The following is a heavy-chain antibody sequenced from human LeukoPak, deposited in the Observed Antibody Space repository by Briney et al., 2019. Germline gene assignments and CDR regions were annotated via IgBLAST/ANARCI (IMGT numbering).Heavy chain of an antibody. CDR2: IIPIFGTA. CDR3: ASGRTRQNYYYYYMDV. CDR1: GGTFSSYA. J-gene: IGHJ6*03. Sequence: SVKVSCKASGGTFSSYAISWVRQAPGQGLEWMGGIIPIFGTANYAQKFQGRVTITTDESTSTAYMELSSLRSEDTAVYYCASGRTRQNYYYYYMDVWGKGTTVTVSS. V-gene: IGHV1-69*05.